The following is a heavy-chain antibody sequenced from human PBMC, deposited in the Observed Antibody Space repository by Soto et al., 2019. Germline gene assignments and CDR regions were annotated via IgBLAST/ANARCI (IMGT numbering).Heavy chain of an antibody. CDR1: GGSVCSYV. CDR3: ARAPLAEGIAPFDY. J-gene: IGHJ4*02. CDR2: IIPIFGTA. Sequence: VSSEDCGGSVCSYVLCWVRQAPGQGLEWMGGIIPIFGTANYAQKFQGRVTITADESTSTAYMELSSLRSEDTAVYYCARAPLAEGIAPFDYWGQRTLVTVSA. V-gene: IGHV1-69*01. D-gene: IGHD6-13*01.